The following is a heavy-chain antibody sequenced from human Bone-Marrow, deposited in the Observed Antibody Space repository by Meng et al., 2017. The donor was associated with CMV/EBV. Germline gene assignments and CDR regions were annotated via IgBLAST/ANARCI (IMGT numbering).Heavy chain of an antibody. Sequence: ETLSLTCAASGFTFSSYWMSWVRQASGKGLEWVANIKQDGSEKYYVDSVKGRFTISRDNAKNSLYLQMNSLRAEDTAVYYCARDFRESYYDFWSGYYNYYYGMDVWGQWNTVNVAS. CDR1: GFTFSSYW. CDR2: IKQDGSEK. J-gene: IGHJ6*02. V-gene: IGHV3-7*01. CDR3: ARDFRESYYDFWSGYYNYYYGMDV. D-gene: IGHD3-3*01.